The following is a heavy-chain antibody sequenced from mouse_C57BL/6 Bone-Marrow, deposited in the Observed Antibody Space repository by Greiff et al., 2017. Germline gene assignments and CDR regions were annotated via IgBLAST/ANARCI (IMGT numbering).Heavy chain of an antibody. J-gene: IGHJ2*01. D-gene: IGHD1-1*01. Sequence: EVQLQQSGAELVRPGASVKLSCTASGFNIKDDYMHWVKQRPEQGLEWIGWIDPENGDTEYASKFQGKATITADTSSNTAYLQLSSLTSEDTAVYYCTFPYYYDYWGQGTTLTGSS. CDR3: TFPYYYDY. V-gene: IGHV14-4*01. CDR1: GFNIKDDY. CDR2: IDPENGDT.